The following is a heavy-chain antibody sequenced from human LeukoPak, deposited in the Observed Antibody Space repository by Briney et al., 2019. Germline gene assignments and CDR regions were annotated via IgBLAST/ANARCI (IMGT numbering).Heavy chain of an antibody. CDR2: IIPIFGTA. D-gene: IGHD7-27*01. CDR1: GGTFSSYA. J-gene: IGHJ5*02. CDR3: ARGDGWGSNWFDR. V-gene: IGHV1-69*05. Sequence: GASVKVSCKASGGTFSSYAISWVRQAPGQGLEWMGRIIPIFGTANYAQKFQGRVTITTDESTSTAYMELSSLRSEDTAVYYCARGDGWGSNWFDRWGRGTLVTVSS.